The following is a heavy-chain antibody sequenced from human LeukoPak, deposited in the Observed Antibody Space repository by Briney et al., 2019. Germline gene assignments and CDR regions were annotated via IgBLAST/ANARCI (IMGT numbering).Heavy chain of an antibody. J-gene: IGHJ4*02. CDR2: IKEDGTEK. CDR3: VRESRPGGAMGLYHNLDY. Sequence: PGGSLRLSCAGSGFTFSDFWMTWVRQTPGKGLEWVANIKEDGTEKNLVDSVKGRFTISRDNTKNLLFLEMNILRGDDTAIYYCVRESRPGGAMGLYHNLDYWGQGTLVAVSS. D-gene: IGHD1-1*01. V-gene: IGHV3-7*01. CDR1: GFTFSDFW.